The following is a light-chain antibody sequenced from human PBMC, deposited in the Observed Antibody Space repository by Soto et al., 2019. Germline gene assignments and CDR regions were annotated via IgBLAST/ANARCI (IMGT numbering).Light chain of an antibody. CDR1: SSNIGAGYD. CDR2: GNS. Sequence: QSVLTQPPSVSGAPGQRVTISCTGSSSNIGAGYDVHWYQQLPGTAPKLLIYGNSNRPSGVPDRFSGSKSGTSASLAITGLQAEDEADYYCQAYDSSPYMVFGGGTKVTVL. J-gene: IGLJ2*01. V-gene: IGLV1-40*01. CDR3: QAYDSSPYMV.